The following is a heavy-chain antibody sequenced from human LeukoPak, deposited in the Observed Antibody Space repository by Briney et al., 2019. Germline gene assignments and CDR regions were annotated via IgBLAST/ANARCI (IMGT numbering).Heavy chain of an antibody. D-gene: IGHD3-22*01. CDR2: INPSGGST. CDR3: ARGGYYDTSGYYYY. CDR1: GYTFTSYY. Sequence: ASVKVSCKASGYTFTSYYMHWVRQAPGQGLEWMGIINPSGGSTSYAQKFQGRVTMTRDRSISTAYMELSRLTSDDTAVYYCARGGYYDTSGYYYYWGQGTLVTVSS. V-gene: IGHV1-46*01. J-gene: IGHJ4*02.